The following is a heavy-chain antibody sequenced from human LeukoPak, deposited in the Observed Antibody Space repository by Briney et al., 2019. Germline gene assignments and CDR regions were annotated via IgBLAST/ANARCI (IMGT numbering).Heavy chain of an antibody. CDR1: GFTFSSYA. Sequence: GGSLRLSCAAAGFTFSSYAMHWVRQAPGKGLEWVEVISYDGSNKYYADSVKGRFTISRDNSKNTLYLQMNSLRAEDTAVYYCAREEGLDTAMFFDYWGQGTLVTVSS. D-gene: IGHD5-18*01. V-gene: IGHV3-30*04. J-gene: IGHJ4*02. CDR3: AREEGLDTAMFFDY. CDR2: ISYDGSNK.